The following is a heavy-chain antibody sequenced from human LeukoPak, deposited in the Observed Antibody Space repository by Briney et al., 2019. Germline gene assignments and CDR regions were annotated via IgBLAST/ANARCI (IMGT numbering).Heavy chain of an antibody. D-gene: IGHD2-15*01. Sequence: PSETLSLTCAVYGESLNSYYWSWVRQPPGEGLEWIGGIYESGTAEYNPCLKSRVTISMVPSKQQFSLSLSSVTAAVTAVYYCARGAWATRLGSWGLGTPVIVSS. V-gene: IGHV4-34*01. J-gene: IGHJ4*02. CDR2: IYESGTA. CDR1: GESLNSYY. CDR3: ARGAWATRLGS.